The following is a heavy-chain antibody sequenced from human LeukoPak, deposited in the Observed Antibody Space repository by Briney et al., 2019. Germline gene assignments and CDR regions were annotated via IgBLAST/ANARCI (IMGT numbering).Heavy chain of an antibody. CDR3: ARVDCGGDCYLCY. CDR1: GYTFTSYG. CDR2: ISAYNGNT. D-gene: IGHD2-21*02. J-gene: IGHJ4*02. V-gene: IGHV1-18*01. Sequence: ASVKVSCKASGYTFTSYGISWVRQAPGQRLEWMGWISAYNGNTNYAQKLQGRLTMTTDTSTSTAYIELRSLRSDDTAVYDCARVDCGGDCYLCYWARGTLATVSS.